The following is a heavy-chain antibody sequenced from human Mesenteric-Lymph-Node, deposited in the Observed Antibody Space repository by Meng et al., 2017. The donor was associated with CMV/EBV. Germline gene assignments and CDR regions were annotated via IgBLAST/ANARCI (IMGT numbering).Heavy chain of an antibody. J-gene: IGHJ4*02. V-gene: IGHV1-46*01. CDR3: ARTYSDYDKFDY. D-gene: IGHD4-11*01. Sequence: CKQSGYIFSNYFMHWVRQAPGQGLEWMGIINPNNGHTKYAEKFQGRVTMTRDTSTRTFYMEVSSLRSEDTAVYYCARTYSDYDKFDYWGQGTLVTVSS. CDR2: INPNNGHT. CDR1: GYIFSNYF.